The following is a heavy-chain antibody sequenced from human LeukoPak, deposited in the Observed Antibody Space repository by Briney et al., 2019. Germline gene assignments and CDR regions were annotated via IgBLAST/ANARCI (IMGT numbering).Heavy chain of an antibody. CDR3: ARARYYYGSGSSTLLGY. J-gene: IGHJ4*02. D-gene: IGHD3-10*01. CDR2: INPNTGDT. V-gene: IGHV1-2*02. CDR1: GYTFTGQY. Sequence: ASVKVSCKASGYTFTGQYIHWVRQAPGRGLEWMGWINPNTGDTNLAQKFQGRVTMSRDTSISTAYMELSRLRSDDTAVYYCARARYYYGSGSSTLLGYWGQGTLVTVSS.